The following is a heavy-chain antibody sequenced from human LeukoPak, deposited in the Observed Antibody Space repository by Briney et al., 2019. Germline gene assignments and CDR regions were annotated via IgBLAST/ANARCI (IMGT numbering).Heavy chain of an antibody. V-gene: IGHV1-69*05. J-gene: IGHJ6*03. CDR1: GGTFSSYA. Sequence: SVKVSCKASGGTFSSYAISWVRQAPGQGLEWMGRIIPIFGTANYAQKLQGRVTMTTDTSTSTAYMELRSLRSDDTAVYYCARDLSNPLNQKYGSNYYYYYMDVWGKGTTVTVSS. CDR3: ARDLSNPLNQKYGSNYYYYYMDV. D-gene: IGHD1-14*01. CDR2: IIPIFGTA.